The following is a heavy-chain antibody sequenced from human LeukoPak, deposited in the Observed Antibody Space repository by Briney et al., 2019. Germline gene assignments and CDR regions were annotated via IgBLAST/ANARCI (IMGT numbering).Heavy chain of an antibody. D-gene: IGHD2-2*01. Sequence: ASVKVSCKASGYTFTGYYMHWVRQAPGQGLEWMGWINPNSGGTNYAQKFQGRATMTRDTSISTAYMELSRLRSDDTAVYYCARALGYCSSTSCYSFDYWGQGSLVTVSS. CDR1: GYTFTGYY. V-gene: IGHV1-2*02. CDR2: INPNSGGT. CDR3: ARALGYCSSTSCYSFDY. J-gene: IGHJ4*02.